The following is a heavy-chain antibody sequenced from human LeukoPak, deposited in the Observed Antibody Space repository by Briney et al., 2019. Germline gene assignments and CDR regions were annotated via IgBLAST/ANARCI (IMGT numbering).Heavy chain of an antibody. D-gene: IGHD3-9*01. CDR1: GFTFSSYA. CDR3: AKDQDYDILTGYLGSLDY. V-gene: IGHV3-23*01. J-gene: IGHJ4*02. CDR2: FSGSGGST. Sequence: PGGSLRLSCAASGFTFSSYAMSWVRQAPGKGLEWVSAFSGSGGSTYYADPVKGRFTISGDNSKNTLYLQMNSLRAEDTAVYYCAKDQDYDILTGYLGSLDYWGQGTLATVSS.